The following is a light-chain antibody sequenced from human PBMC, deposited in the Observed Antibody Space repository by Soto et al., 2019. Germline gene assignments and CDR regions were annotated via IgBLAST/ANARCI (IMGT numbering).Light chain of an antibody. CDR1: QGSSNW. CDR3: QNFNSYSEA. Sequence: IQITQCPSTLSASVRAIVTITCRASQGSSNWSAWYQQKPGKAHKLLIYKASNLESGVPSRFSGSGSGTEFTLTISSLQPDDFATYYCQNFNSYSEAFGQGTKV. J-gene: IGKJ1*01. CDR2: KAS. V-gene: IGKV1-5*03.